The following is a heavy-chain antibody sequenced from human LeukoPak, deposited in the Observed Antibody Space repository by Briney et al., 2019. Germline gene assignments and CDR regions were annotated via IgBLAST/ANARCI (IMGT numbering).Heavy chain of an antibody. CDR1: GFTFSGYW. Sequence: GVSLRLSCAASGFTFSGYWMSWVRQAPGKGLEWVANIKPDGSDKAYVDSVKGRFTISRDNTKNSLYLQMSSLRAEDTAVYYCARAMTWGQGTLVSVSS. CDR2: IKPDGSDK. V-gene: IGHV3-7*01. CDR3: ARAMT. J-gene: IGHJ5*02.